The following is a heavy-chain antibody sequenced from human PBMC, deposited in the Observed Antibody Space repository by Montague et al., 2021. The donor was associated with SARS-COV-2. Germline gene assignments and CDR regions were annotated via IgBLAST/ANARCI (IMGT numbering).Heavy chain of an antibody. CDR1: GGSFSDYH. CDR2: INHGGST. V-gene: IGHV4-34*01. CDR3: ARGALLQEHL. Sequence: SETLSLTCAVYGGSFSDYHWTWIRQSPGEELEWIGQINHGGSTKYNPSLKSRVTISIDTSKKQFSLKLTSVTAADTAVYYCARGALLQEHLWG. J-gene: IGHJ6*01.